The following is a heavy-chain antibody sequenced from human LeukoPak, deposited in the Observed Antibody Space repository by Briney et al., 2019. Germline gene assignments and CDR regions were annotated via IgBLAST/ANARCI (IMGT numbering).Heavy chain of an antibody. J-gene: IGHJ3*02. CDR3: ARDGQYYDSSGYYGAFDI. CDR2: IYSGGST. CDR1: GFTVSSNY. V-gene: IGHV3-66*01. Sequence: PGGSLRLSCAASGFTVSSNYMSWVRQAPGKGLEWVSVIYSGGSTYYADSVKGRFTISRDNSKNTLYLQMNSLRAEDTAVYYCARDGQYYDSSGYYGAFDIWGQGTMVTVSS. D-gene: IGHD3-22*01.